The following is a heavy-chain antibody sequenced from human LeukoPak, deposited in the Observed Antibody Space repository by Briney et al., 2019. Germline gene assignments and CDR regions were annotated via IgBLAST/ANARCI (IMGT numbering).Heavy chain of an antibody. Sequence: SETLSLTCTVSGGSISSSSYYWGWIRQPPGKGLEWIGSIYYSGSTYYNPSLKSRVTISVDTSKNQFSLKLSSVTAADTAVYYCARHLGYCSGGSCYLDAFDIWGQGTMVTVSS. V-gene: IGHV4-39*01. CDR2: IYYSGST. D-gene: IGHD2-15*01. CDR3: ARHLGYCSGGSCYLDAFDI. J-gene: IGHJ3*02. CDR1: GGSISSSSYY.